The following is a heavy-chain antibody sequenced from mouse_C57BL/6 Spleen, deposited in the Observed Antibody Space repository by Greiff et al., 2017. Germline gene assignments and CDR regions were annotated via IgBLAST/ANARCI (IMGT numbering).Heavy chain of an antibody. CDR2: ISDGGSYT. D-gene: IGHD1-1*01. CDR3: ARDEYYGPWFAY. J-gene: IGHJ3*01. Sequence: EVQLVESGGGLVKPGGSLKLSCAASGFTFSSYAMSWVRQTPEKRLEWVATISDGGSYTYYPDNVKGRFTISRDNAKNNLYLQRSHLKSEDTAIYYCARDEYYGPWFAYWGQGTLVTVSA. CDR1: GFTFSSYA. V-gene: IGHV5-4*01.